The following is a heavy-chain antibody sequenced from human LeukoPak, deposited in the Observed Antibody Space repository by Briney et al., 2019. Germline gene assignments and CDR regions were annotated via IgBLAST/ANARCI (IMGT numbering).Heavy chain of an antibody. V-gene: IGHV4-59*01. Sequence: PSETLSLTCIVADGSISSYYWSWIRQPPGKGLEWMGYIHSSGTTNYSPPLKSRITMSLDTSKNQFSLRLRSVTAADTAMYYCARATYISSRASQLGYWGQGTLVTVSS. CDR2: IHSSGTT. J-gene: IGHJ4*02. CDR1: DGSISSYY. CDR3: ARATYISSRASQLGY. D-gene: IGHD6-13*01.